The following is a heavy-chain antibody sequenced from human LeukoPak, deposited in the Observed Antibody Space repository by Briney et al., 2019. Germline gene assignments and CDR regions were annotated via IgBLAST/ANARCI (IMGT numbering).Heavy chain of an antibody. CDR2: ISSSSSYI. V-gene: IGHV3-21*01. Sequence: GGSLRLSCAASGFTFSSYGMNWVRQAPGKGLDWVSSISSSSSYIYYADSVKGRFTISRDNAKNSLYLQMNSLRAEDTAVYYCARYDSSGYCPFDCWGQGTLVTVSS. CDR1: GFTFSSYG. CDR3: ARYDSSGYCPFDC. D-gene: IGHD3-22*01. J-gene: IGHJ4*02.